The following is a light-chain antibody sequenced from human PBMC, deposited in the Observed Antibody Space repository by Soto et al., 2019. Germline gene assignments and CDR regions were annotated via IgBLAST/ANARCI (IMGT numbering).Light chain of an antibody. J-gene: IGKJ5*01. Sequence: EIVMTQSPATLSVPPGESATLSCRASQNIDSDLAWYVQKPGQAPRLLIYGASSRATGIPDRFSGSGSGTDFTLTISRLEPEDFAVYYCQQYGSSPITFGQGTRLEI. V-gene: IGKV3-20*01. CDR3: QQYGSSPIT. CDR1: QNIDSD. CDR2: GAS.